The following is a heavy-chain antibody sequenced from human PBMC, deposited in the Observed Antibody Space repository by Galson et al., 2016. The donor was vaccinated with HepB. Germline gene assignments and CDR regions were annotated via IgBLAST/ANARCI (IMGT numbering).Heavy chain of an antibody. CDR2: LCHNANA. CDR1: GGSVSSGSYC. J-gene: IGHJ4*02. CDR3: ARDYWGSLDY. Sequence: SETLSLTCTVSGGSVSSGSYCWSWIRQPPGKGLEWIGYLCHNANANDNPTLKSRLTISIDTSKNEFSLRLTSVTAADTAVYYCARDYWGSLDYWGQGILVTVS. D-gene: IGHD7-27*01. V-gene: IGHV4-61*01.